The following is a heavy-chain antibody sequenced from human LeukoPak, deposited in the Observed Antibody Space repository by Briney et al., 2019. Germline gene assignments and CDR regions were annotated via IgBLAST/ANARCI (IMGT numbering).Heavy chain of an antibody. J-gene: IGHJ6*03. CDR3: AREGALPVKKYPSAYYYMDV. V-gene: IGHV1-69*04. CDR2: IIPILGIA. CDR1: GGSFSSYA. Sequence: GSSVKVSCKASGGSFSSYAVSWVRQAPGQGLEWMGRIIPILGIANYAQKFQGRVTITADKSTSTAYMELRSLRSDDTAVYYCAREGALPVKKYPSAYYYMDVWGKGTTVTVSS. D-gene: IGHD2-2*01.